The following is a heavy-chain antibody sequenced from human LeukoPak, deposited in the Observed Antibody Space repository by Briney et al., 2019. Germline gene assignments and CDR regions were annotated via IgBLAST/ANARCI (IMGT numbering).Heavy chain of an antibody. Sequence: PGGSLRLSCAASGFTFSTFGMNWVRQAPDKGLEWVAFIQYDDGIEYYADSVKGRFTISRDNSKNTLYLQMNSLRGDDTAVYYCAKDQGVVGSYDYWGHGTLVTVSS. CDR3: AKDQGVVGSYDY. CDR2: IQYDDGIE. V-gene: IGHV3-30*02. J-gene: IGHJ4*01. CDR1: GFTFSTFG. D-gene: IGHD3-10*01.